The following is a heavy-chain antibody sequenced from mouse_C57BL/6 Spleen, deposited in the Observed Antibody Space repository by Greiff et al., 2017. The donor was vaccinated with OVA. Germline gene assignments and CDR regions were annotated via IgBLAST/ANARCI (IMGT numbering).Heavy chain of an antibody. CDR2: IHPNSGST. CDR1: GYTFTSYW. V-gene: IGHV1-64*01. CDR3: AREGYDDLFAY. Sequence: VKLQQPGAELVKPGASVKLSCKASGYTFTSYWMHWVKQRPGQGLEWIGMIHPNSGSTNYNEKFKSKATLTVDKSSSTAYMELRSLTSEDSAVYYCAREGYDDLFAYWGQGTLVTVSA. J-gene: IGHJ3*01. D-gene: IGHD2-2*01.